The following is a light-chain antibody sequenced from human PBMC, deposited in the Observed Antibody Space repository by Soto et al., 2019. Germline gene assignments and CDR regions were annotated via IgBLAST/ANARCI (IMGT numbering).Light chain of an antibody. CDR2: DVS. Sequence: QSALTQPASVPGSPGQSITISCTGTSSDVGGYNYVSWYQHHPGKAPKLMIYDVSNRPSGVSNRFSGSKSGNTASLIISGLQAEDEADYYCSSYTSSSTLSTYVFGTGTKVTVL. J-gene: IGLJ1*01. CDR3: SSYTSSSTLSTYV. V-gene: IGLV2-14*03. CDR1: SSDVGGYNY.